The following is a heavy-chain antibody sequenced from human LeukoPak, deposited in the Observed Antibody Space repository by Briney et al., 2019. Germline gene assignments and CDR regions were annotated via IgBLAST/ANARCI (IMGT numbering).Heavy chain of an antibody. J-gene: IGHJ4*02. V-gene: IGHV4-61*02. CDR1: HYSISSGSYY. D-gene: IGHD6-13*01. CDR3: ARAVAAAECLFDY. Sequence: NSSETLSLTCAVSHYSISSGSYYWSWIRQPAGKGLEWIGRIYTSGSTNYNPSLQSRVTISVDTSKNQFSLKLSSVTAADTAVYYCARAVAAAECLFDYWGQGTLVTVSS. CDR2: IYTSGST.